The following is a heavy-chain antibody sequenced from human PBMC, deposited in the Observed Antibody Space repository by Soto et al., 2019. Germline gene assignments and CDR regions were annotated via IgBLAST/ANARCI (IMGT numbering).Heavy chain of an antibody. CDR1: GLTVSNIY. D-gene: IGHD4-17*01. J-gene: IGHJ6*03. CDR3: AKELVPSTSPRVYYYYMDV. CDR2: IYIDGTT. Sequence: GGSLRLSXEASGLTVSNIYMNWVRQAPGKGLEWVSVIYIDGTTYYADSVEGRFTIFRDNSKNTLYLQMNSLRAEDTAVYYCAKELVPSTSPRVYYYYMDVWGKGTTVTVSS. V-gene: IGHV3-66*01.